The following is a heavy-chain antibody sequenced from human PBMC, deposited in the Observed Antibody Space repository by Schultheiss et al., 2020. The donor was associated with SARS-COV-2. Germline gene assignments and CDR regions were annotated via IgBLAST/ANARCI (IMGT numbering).Heavy chain of an antibody. CDR3: ARALDYDSSGYQFDY. CDR1: GFTFSIYS. D-gene: IGHD3-22*01. Sequence: GGSLRLSCAASGFTFSIYSMNWVRQAPGKGLEWVSSISTSSRYIYYADSVKGRFTISRDNAKNSLFLQMNSLRAEDTAVYYCARALDYDSSGYQFDYWGQGTLVTVSS. CDR2: ISTSSRYI. V-gene: IGHV3-21*01. J-gene: IGHJ4*02.